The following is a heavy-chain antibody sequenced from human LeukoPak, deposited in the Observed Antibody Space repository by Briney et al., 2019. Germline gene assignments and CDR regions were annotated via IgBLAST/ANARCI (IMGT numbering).Heavy chain of an antibody. CDR2: INPNSGDT. CDR3: ARVLSTIGYFDL. J-gene: IGHJ2*01. V-gene: IGHV1-2*02. D-gene: IGHD3-10*01. Sequence: GASVKVSCKASGYIFTAYYIHWVRQAPGQGLEWMGWINPNSGDTNYAQKFQGRVTMTRDTSISTAHMELSSLRSDDTAVYYCARVLSTIGYFDLWGRGTLVTVSS. CDR1: GYIFTAYY.